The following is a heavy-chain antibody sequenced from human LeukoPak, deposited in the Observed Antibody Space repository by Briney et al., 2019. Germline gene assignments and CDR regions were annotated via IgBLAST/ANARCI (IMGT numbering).Heavy chain of an antibody. CDR1: GFTFSSYW. CDR3: ATWGDTTAEYFQR. CDR2: INSDGSSR. D-gene: IGHD2-21*02. J-gene: IGHJ1*01. V-gene: IGHV3-74*01. Sequence: GGSLRLSCAASGFTFSSYWMHWVRQAPGKGLVWVSRINSDGSSRSYADSVKGRFTISRDNAKNTLYLQMNSLRVEDTAVYYCATWGDTTAEYFQRWGQGTLVTVSS.